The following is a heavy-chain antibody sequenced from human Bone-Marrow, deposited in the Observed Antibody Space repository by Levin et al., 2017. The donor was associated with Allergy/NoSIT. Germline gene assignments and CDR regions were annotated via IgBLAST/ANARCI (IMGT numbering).Heavy chain of an antibody. CDR1: GGTFSSYT. CDR2: IIPILGIA. V-gene: IGHV1-69*04. J-gene: IGHJ4*02. Sequence: SVKVSCKASGGTFSSYTISWVRQAPGQGLEWMGRIIPILGIANYAQKFQGRVTITADKSTSTAYMELSSLRSEDTAVYYCARDLDSSGYYGFDYWGQGTLVTVSS. CDR3: ARDLDSSGYYGFDY. D-gene: IGHD3-22*01.